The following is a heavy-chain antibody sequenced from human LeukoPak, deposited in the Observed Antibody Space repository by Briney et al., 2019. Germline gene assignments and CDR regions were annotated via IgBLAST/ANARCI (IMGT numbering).Heavy chain of an antibody. CDR3: ARAESGSYNYYMDV. Sequence: GASVKVSCKASGYTFTGYYMHWVRQAPGQGLEWMGWINPNSGGTNYAQKVQGRVTMTRDTSISTAYMELSRLRSDDTAVYYCARAESGSYNYYMDVWGKGTTLTVSS. D-gene: IGHD1-26*01. V-gene: IGHV1-2*02. CDR2: INPNSGGT. CDR1: GYTFTGYY. J-gene: IGHJ6*03.